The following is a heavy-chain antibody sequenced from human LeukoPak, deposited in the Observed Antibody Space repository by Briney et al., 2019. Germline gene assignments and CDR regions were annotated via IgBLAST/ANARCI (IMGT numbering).Heavy chain of an antibody. D-gene: IGHD3-10*01. V-gene: IGHV4-34*01. Sequence: SETLSPTCAVYGGSFRGSYWSWTPQPPGKGLEWIGEINHSGSTNYNPSLKSRVTISVDTSKNQFSLKLSSVTAADTAVYYCARGRGSTLLNWGQGTLVTVSS. CDR3: ARGRGSTLLN. CDR1: GGSFRGSY. CDR2: INHSGST. J-gene: IGHJ4*02.